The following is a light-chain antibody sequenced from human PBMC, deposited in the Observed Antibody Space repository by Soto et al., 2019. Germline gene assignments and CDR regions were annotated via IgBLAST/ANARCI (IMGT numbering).Light chain of an antibody. CDR3: QKYNSAPWT. J-gene: IGKJ1*01. CDR1: QSVLYSSNNKNY. CDR2: WAS. Sequence: DIVMTQSPDSLAVSLGERATINCKSSQSVLYSSNNKNYLAWYQQKPGQPPKLLIYWASTRESGVPDRFSGSGSGTDFTLTISSLQAEDVAVYYCQKYNSAPWTFGQGTKVDIK. V-gene: IGKV4-1*01.